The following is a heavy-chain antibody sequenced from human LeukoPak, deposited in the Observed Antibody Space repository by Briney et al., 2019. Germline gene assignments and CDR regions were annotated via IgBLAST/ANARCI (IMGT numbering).Heavy chain of an antibody. CDR1: GFTFSSYA. V-gene: IGHV3-21*01. D-gene: IGHD6-6*01. Sequence: GGSLRLSCAASGFTFSSYAMSWVRQAPGKGLEWVSAISSSSSYIYYADSVKGRFTISRDNAKNSLYLQMNSLRAEDTAVYYCARSTKSSIAARRGDYWGQGTLVTVSS. J-gene: IGHJ4*02. CDR3: ARSTKSSIAARRGDY. CDR2: ISSSSSYI.